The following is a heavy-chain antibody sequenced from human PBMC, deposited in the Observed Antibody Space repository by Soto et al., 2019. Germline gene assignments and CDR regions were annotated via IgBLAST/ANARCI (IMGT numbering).Heavy chain of an antibody. CDR2: ISASGGST. Sequence: PGGSLRLSCAASGFTFSTYAMNWVRQAPGKGLEWVSAISASGGSTHYADSVRGRFTISRDNSKSTLYLQMNSLRAEDTALYHCAKDFYSSSWYRPPSSDYWGQGSLVTVSS. V-gene: IGHV3-23*01. J-gene: IGHJ4*02. CDR1: GFTFSTYA. D-gene: IGHD6-13*01. CDR3: AKDFYSSSWYRPPSSDY.